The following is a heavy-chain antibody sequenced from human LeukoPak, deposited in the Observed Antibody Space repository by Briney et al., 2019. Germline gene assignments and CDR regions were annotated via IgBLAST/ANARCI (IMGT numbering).Heavy chain of an antibody. CDR3: ARARRGEVDY. CDR2: INHSGST. Sequence: KPSETLSLTCAVYGGSLSGYYWSWIRQPPGKGLEWIGEINHSGSTNYNPSLKSRVTISVDTSKNQFSLKLSSVTAADTAVYYCARARRGEVDYWGQGTLVTVSS. V-gene: IGHV4-34*01. CDR1: GGSLSGYY. D-gene: IGHD3-10*01. J-gene: IGHJ4*02.